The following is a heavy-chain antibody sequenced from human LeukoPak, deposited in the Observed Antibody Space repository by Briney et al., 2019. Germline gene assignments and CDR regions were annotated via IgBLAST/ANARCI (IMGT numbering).Heavy chain of an antibody. CDR3: AREGYSYGFAIDY. J-gene: IGHJ4*02. V-gene: IGHV3-30-3*01. CDR1: GFTFSSYA. Sequence: GRSLRLSCAASGFTFSSYAMHWVRQAPGKGLEWVAVISYDGSNKYYADSVKGRFTISRDNSKNTLYLQMNSLRAEDTAVYYCAREGYSYGFAIDYRGQGTLVTVSS. D-gene: IGHD5-18*01. CDR2: ISYDGSNK.